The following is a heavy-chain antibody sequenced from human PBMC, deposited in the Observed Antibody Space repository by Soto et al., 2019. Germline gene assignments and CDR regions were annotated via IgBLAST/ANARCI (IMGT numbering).Heavy chain of an antibody. J-gene: IGHJ4*02. CDR2: IYWDDDK. D-gene: IGHD3-22*01. Sequence: SGPTLVNPTQALTLTCTFSGFSLSTSGVGVGWIRQPPRKALEWLALIYWDDDKRYSPSLNSRLTITKDTSKNQVVLTMTNMDPVDTATYYCAHSNTLLGYYYDSSGRSDFDYWGQGTLVTVSS. V-gene: IGHV2-5*02. CDR1: GFSLSTSGVG. CDR3: AHSNTLLGYYYDSSGRSDFDY.